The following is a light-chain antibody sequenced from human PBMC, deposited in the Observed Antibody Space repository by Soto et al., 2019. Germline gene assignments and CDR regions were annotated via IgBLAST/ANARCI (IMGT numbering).Light chain of an antibody. CDR3: QSYDSSLNGWV. Sequence: QSVLTQPPSVSGAPGQRVTISCTGSSSNIGAGYDVHWYQQLPGTAPKLLIYANSNRPSGVPDRFSGSKSGTSASLAITGLQAEDEVDYYCQSYDSSLNGWVFGGGTQLTVL. CDR2: ANS. CDR1: SSNIGAGYD. V-gene: IGLV1-40*01. J-gene: IGLJ3*02.